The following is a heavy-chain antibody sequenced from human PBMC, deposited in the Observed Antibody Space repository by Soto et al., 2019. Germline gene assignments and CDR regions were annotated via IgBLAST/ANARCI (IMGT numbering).Heavy chain of an antibody. CDR1: GFTVSSNY. J-gene: IGHJ4*02. D-gene: IGHD3-10*01. V-gene: IGHV3-53*02. Sequence: EVQLVETGGGLIQPGGSLRLSCAASGFTVSSNYMSWVRQAPGKGLEWVSLLNGDGSTYYADPVKGRFTISRDTSKNTLYLQMNSPRADDTAVYYCARERGYWGQGTLVTVSS. CDR3: ARERGY. CDR2: LNGDGST.